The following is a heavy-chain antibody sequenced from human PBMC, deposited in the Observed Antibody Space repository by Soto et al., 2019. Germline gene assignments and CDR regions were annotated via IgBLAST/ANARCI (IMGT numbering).Heavy chain of an antibody. Sequence: VQLVESGGGVVQPGRSLRLSCAASGFTFSDYAMHWVRQAPGKGLEWVAVVSHDGRNTHYADSVKGRFPISGDSSKNTGSLAMTSLRAEDTAGFYCAKGGRQWLVTPDFNYWGQGALVTVSS. CDR1: GFTFSDYA. V-gene: IGHV3-30*18. CDR3: AKGGRQWLVTPDFNY. D-gene: IGHD6-19*01. CDR2: VSHDGRNT. J-gene: IGHJ4*02.